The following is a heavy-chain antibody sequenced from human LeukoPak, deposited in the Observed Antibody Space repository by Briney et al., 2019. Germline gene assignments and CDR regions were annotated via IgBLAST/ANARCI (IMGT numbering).Heavy chain of an antibody. D-gene: IGHD4-11*01. CDR2: ISGDGGTT. CDR3: AKGNNSISFNFDY. V-gene: IGHV3-43*02. CDR1: GFAFRDFS. J-gene: IGHJ4*02. Sequence: GGSLRLSCAASGFAFRDFSMHWARQAPGKGLEWVSLISGDGGTTHYGDSAKGRFTISRDNSKNSLYLQMSSLRVEDAAFYYCAKGNNSISFNFDYWGQATLVTVSS.